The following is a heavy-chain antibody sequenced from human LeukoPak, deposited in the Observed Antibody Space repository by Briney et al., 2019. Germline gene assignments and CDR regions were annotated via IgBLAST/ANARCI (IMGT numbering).Heavy chain of an antibody. J-gene: IGHJ5*02. V-gene: IGHV3-30*02. CDR3: AAPKPATAAVNWFDP. Sequence: PGGSLRVSCEASGFIFSNYGMHWVRQAAGKGLEWVAFMRYDGSNEYYADSVKGRFTISRDNSKNTLYLQMNSLRAEDTAVYYCAAPKPATAAVNWFDPWGQGTLVTVSS. CDR1: GFIFSNYG. CDR2: MRYDGSNE. D-gene: IGHD6-13*01.